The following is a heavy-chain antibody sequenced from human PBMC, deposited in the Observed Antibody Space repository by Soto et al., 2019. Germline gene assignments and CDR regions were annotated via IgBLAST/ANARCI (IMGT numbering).Heavy chain of an antibody. CDR2: VFSSVSA. CDR1: GVSVTSYT. Sequence: QLQLQESGPEQVKPSETLSLTCIVSGVSVTSYTWSWVRQPAKKGLEGIGRVFSSVSATYSPSLGVRVRIAIDTPEKRISLKLDCVTAADAGVYYCTCDGTATGDTWGPGTLVTVSS. J-gene: IGHJ4*02. V-gene: IGHV4-4*07. CDR3: TCDGTATGDT. D-gene: IGHD1-1*01.